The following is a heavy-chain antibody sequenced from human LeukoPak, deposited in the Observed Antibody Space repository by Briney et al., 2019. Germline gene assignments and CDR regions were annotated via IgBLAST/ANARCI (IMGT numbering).Heavy chain of an antibody. CDR3: TTDRYCGGDCQRDY. Sequence: GGSLRLTCAASGFTFSNAWMSWVRQAPGKGLEWVGRIKSKTDGGTTDDAAPVKGRFTISRDDSRNTLYLQMNSLETEDTAVYYCTTDRYCGGDCQRDYWGQGTLVTVSS. CDR1: GFTFSNAW. D-gene: IGHD2-21*02. J-gene: IGHJ4*02. V-gene: IGHV3-15*01. CDR2: IKSKTDGGTT.